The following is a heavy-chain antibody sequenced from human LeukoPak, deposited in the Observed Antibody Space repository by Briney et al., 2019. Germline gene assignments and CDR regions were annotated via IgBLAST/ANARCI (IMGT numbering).Heavy chain of an antibody. CDR3: AKETATGHFDY. V-gene: IGHV3-9*03. J-gene: IGHJ4*02. CDR1: GFTFGDYA. Sequence: GGSLRLSCVASGFTFGDYAMHWVRLVPGKGLEWVSGISWNSGSIGYADSVKGRFTIPRDNAKNSLYLQMNSLGAEDMALYYCAKETATGHFDYWGQGTLVTVSS. D-gene: IGHD6-13*01. CDR2: ISWNSGSI.